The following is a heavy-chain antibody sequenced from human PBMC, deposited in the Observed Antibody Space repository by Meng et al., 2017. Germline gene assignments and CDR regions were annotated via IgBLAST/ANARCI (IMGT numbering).Heavy chain of an antibody. Sequence: GSLRLSCTVSGGSISSYYWSWIRQPAGKGLEWIGRIYTSGSTNYNPSLKSRVTMSVDTSKNQFSLKLSSVTAADTAAYYCARVLAVAGTGYYYYGMDVWGQGTTVTVSS. CDR2: IYTSGST. D-gene: IGHD6-19*01. CDR1: GGSISSYY. V-gene: IGHV4-4*07. J-gene: IGHJ6*02. CDR3: ARVLAVAGTGYYYYGMDV.